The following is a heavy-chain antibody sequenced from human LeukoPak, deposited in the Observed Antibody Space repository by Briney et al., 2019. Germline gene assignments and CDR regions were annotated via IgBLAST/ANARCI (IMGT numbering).Heavy chain of an antibody. V-gene: IGHV3-7*04. Sequence: GGSLRLSCAASGFTFSSYWMSWVRQAPGKGLEWVANIKQDGSEKYYVDSMKGRLTISRDNANNSLYLQMNSLRAEDTAVYYCARGYGSGNYYFDYWGQGTLVSVSS. CDR3: ARGYGSGNYYFDY. CDR1: GFTFSSYW. J-gene: IGHJ4*02. CDR2: IKQDGSEK. D-gene: IGHD3-10*01.